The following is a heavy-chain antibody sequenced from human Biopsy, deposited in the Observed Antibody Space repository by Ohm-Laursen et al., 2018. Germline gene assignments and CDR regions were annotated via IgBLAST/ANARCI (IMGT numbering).Heavy chain of an antibody. CDR2: ISWDGGRT. CDR1: GFTFEDYS. D-gene: IGHD5-12*01. V-gene: IGHV3-43*01. Sequence: SLRLSCSASGFTFEDYSIHWVRQAPGKGLEWVSLISWDGGRTYYADSVKGRFTISRDNGKNSLYLQMNSLRSEDTALHYCAKVSSGLLKAHHYYGMDAWGQGTTVTVSS. CDR3: AKVSSGLLKAHHYYGMDA. J-gene: IGHJ6*02.